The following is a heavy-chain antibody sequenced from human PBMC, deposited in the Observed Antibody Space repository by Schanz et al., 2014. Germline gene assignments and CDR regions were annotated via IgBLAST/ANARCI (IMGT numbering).Heavy chain of an antibody. V-gene: IGHV4-59*10. D-gene: IGHD2-8*02. Sequence: QVQLQQWGAGLLKPSETLSLTCGVFGGSFSGYYWSWIRQPPGKGLEWIGRIYTSGSTNYNPSLKSRVTISLDTSKTQFSLKLSAVTAADTAVYYCARDSLRGATGGYGMDVWGQGTTVTVSS. J-gene: IGHJ6*02. CDR2: IYTSGST. CDR1: GGSFSGYY. CDR3: ARDSLRGATGGYGMDV.